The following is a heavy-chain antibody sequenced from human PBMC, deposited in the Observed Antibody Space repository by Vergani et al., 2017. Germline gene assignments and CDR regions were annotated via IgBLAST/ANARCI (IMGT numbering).Heavy chain of an antibody. CDR2: IIPIFGTA. J-gene: IGHJ4*02. CDR3: AREAVISSTRQTFTPISMDY. CDR1: GGTFSSYA. V-gene: IGHV1-69*13. Sequence: QVQLVQSGAEVKKPGSSVKVSCKASGGTFSSYAISWVRQAPGQGLEWMGGIIPIFGTANYAQKFQGRVTITADESTRTAYMELSSLRSEDTAVYYCAREAVISSTRQTFTPISMDYWGQGTLVTVSS. D-gene: IGHD2-2*01.